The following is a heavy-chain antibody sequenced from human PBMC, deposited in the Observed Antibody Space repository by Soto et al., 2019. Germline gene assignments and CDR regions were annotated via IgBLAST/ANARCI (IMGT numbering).Heavy chain of an antibody. CDR1: GYSFTSYW. CDR3: ARHPSITMVRGVIVAFDI. J-gene: IGHJ3*02. Sequence: GESLKISCKGSGYSFTSYWISWVRQMPGKGLEWMGRIDPSDSYTNYSPSFQGHVTISADKSISTAYLQWSSLKASDTAMYYCARHPSITMVRGVIVAFDIWGQGTMVTVSS. V-gene: IGHV5-10-1*01. CDR2: IDPSDSYT. D-gene: IGHD3-10*01.